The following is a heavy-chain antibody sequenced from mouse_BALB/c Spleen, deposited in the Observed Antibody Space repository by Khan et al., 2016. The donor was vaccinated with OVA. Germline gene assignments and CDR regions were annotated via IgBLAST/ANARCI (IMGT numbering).Heavy chain of an antibody. D-gene: IGHD2-10*01. CDR2: IWSDGST. V-gene: IGHV2-6-1*01. Sequence: VQLQESGPGLVAPSQSLYITCTISGFSLTNYGVHWVRQPPGKGLEWLVVIWSDGSTTYNSALKSRLTISKDNSKSQAFLKMNSLQTDDTAVYFCARQPYYHYNIMDYWGQGTSVTVSS. J-gene: IGHJ4*01. CDR1: GFSLTNYG. CDR3: ARQPYYHYNIMDY.